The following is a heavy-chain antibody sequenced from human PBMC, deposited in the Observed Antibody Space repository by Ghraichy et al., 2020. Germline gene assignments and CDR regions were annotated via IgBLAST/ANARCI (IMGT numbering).Heavy chain of an antibody. D-gene: IGHD2-15*01. V-gene: IGHV3-21*01. CDR1: GFTFSSFS. Sequence: GGSLRLSCAASGFTFSSFSMNWVRQAPGKGLEWVSSICSASSYIYYADSVKGRFTISRDNAKSSLYLQMNSLRAEDTAVYYCARDPGYCSGGRCYGDAFDIWAQGTMVTVSS. CDR2: ICSASSYI. CDR3: ARDPGYCSGGRCYGDAFDI. J-gene: IGHJ3*02.